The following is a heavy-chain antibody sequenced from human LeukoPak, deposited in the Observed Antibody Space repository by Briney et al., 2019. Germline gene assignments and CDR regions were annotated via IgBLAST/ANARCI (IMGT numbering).Heavy chain of an antibody. Sequence: GGSLRLSCAASGLTFSNYAMNWVRQAPGKGLEWVSVISGSGDRTYYADSVKGRFTISRDNAKNSLYLQMKGLRDEDTAIYYCARDYGDLPARVPYFDYWGQGALVTVSS. CDR2: ISGSGDRT. D-gene: IGHD4-17*01. V-gene: IGHV3-23*01. CDR3: ARDYGDLPARVPYFDY. J-gene: IGHJ4*02. CDR1: GLTFSNYA.